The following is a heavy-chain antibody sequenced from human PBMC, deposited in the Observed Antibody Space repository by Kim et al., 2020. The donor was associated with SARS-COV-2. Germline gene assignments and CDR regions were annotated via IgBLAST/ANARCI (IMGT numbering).Heavy chain of an antibody. CDR1: GGTFSSYA. V-gene: IGHV1-69*04. CDR2: IIPILGIA. Sequence: SVKVSCKASGGTFSSYAISWVRQAPGQGLEWMGRIIPILGIANYAQKFQGRVTITADKSTSTAYMELSSLRSEDTAVYYCARDPSPVAAVNHYFDYWGQGTLVTVS. J-gene: IGHJ4*02. D-gene: IGHD6-19*01. CDR3: ARDPSPVAAVNHYFDY.